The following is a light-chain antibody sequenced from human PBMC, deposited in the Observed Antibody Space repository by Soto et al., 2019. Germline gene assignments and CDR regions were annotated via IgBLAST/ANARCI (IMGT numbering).Light chain of an antibody. CDR1: SSNLGSYNR. CDR3: CSYAGYSSFV. V-gene: IGLV2-23*03. CDR2: EGS. J-gene: IGLJ1*01. Sequence: QSALTQPASVSGSPGQSITISCTGTSSNLGSYNRVSWYQQHPGKAPKLMMSEGSKRPSGVSNRFSGSKSGNTASLTISGLQAEDEADYYCCSYAGYSSFVFGTGTKLTVL.